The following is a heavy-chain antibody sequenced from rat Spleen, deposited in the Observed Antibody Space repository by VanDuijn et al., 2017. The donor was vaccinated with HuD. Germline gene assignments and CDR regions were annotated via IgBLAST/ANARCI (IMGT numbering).Heavy chain of an antibody. D-gene: IGHD1-7*01. V-gene: IGHV5-29*01. CDR3: AKMPPMGDYFDC. CDR2: ISYDVAAT. J-gene: IGHJ2*01. CDR1: GFTFSNYG. Sequence: EVQLVESGGTLVQPGRSMKLSCAALGFTFSNYGMAWVRQAPTKGLEWVASISYDVAATYYRDSVKGRFTVSRDNAKSTLYLQMGSLRSEDTATYYCAKMPPMGDYFDCWGQGVKVTVSS.